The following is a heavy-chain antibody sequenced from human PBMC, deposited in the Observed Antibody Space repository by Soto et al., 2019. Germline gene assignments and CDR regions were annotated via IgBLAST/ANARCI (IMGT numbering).Heavy chain of an antibody. CDR2: IYATGTT. Sequence: SETLSLTCTVSGASISGFYWSWIRKSAGKGLEWIGRIYATGTTDYNPSLKSRVMMSVDTSKKQFSLKLRSVTAADTAVYYCVRDGSKTLRDWFDPWGQGISVTVSS. J-gene: IGHJ5*02. D-gene: IGHD2-2*03. CDR1: GASISGFY. CDR3: VRDGSKTLRDWFDP. V-gene: IGHV4-4*07.